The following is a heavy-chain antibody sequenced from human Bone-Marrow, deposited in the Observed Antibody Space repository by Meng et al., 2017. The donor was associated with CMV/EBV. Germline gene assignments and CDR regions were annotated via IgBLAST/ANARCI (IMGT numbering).Heavy chain of an antibody. CDR3: ARGRLLWFGEPRKPYYYYGMDV. J-gene: IGHJ6*02. Sequence: SETLSLTCAVYGGSFSGYYWSWIRQPPGKGLEWIGEINHSGSTNYNPSLKSRVAISVDTSKNQFSLKLSSVTAADTAVYYCARGRLLWFGEPRKPYYYYGMDVWGQRNTVNV. CDR2: INHSGST. V-gene: IGHV4-34*01. CDR1: GGSFSGYY. D-gene: IGHD3-10*01.